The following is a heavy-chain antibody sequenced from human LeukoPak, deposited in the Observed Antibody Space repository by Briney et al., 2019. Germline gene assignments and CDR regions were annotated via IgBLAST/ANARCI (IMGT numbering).Heavy chain of an antibody. CDR2: IRVTYNT. Sequence: TGGSLRLSCAASGFTFSNYAMNWVRQAPGKGLEWVSGIRVTYNTYYADSVKGRFTISRDNSDYTLYLQMSGLRAEDTAVYYCAKGTGDTGYYFDYWGQGTLVTVSS. V-gene: IGHV3-23*01. CDR1: GFTFSNYA. CDR3: AKGTGDTGYYFDY. J-gene: IGHJ4*02. D-gene: IGHD7-27*01.